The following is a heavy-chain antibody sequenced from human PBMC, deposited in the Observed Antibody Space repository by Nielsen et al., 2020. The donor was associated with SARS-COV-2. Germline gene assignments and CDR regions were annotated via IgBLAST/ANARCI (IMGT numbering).Heavy chain of an antibody. Sequence: SETLSLTCAVYGGSFSGYYWSWIRQPPGKGLEWIGEINHSGSTNYNPSLKSRVTISVDTSKNQFSLKLSSVTAADTAVYYCAKFSQEVAGSFGMDVWGQGTTVTVSS. CDR1: GGSFSGYY. CDR3: AKFSQEVAGSFGMDV. CDR2: INHSGST. J-gene: IGHJ6*02. V-gene: IGHV4-34*01. D-gene: IGHD6-19*01.